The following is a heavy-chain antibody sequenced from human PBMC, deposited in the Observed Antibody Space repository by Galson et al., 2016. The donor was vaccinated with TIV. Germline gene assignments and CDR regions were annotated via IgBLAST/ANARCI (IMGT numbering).Heavy chain of an antibody. CDR3: ARDKSGYDSVDYFYYYMDV. V-gene: IGHV4-59*01. J-gene: IGHJ6*03. CDR2: IYYTGST. Sequence: ETLSLTCTVSDVSINTYYWSWIRQPPGKGLEWIGHIYYTGSTDYNPSLKSRVPLSIDRSRNQFSLKLSSVTAADTGVYSCARDKSGYDSVDYFYYYMDVWGKGTTVTVSS. CDR1: DVSINTYY. D-gene: IGHD5-12*01.